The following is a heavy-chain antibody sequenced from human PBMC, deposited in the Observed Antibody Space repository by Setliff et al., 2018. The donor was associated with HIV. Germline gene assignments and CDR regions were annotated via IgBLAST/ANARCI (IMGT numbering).Heavy chain of an antibody. D-gene: IGHD5-12*01. CDR1: VFTFSIHN. CDR3: ARVASGYDYGWLDP. CDR2: ISSSSRTI. V-gene: IGHV3-48*01. Sequence: SLRLSCAASVFTFSIHNMNWVRQAPGKGLEWLSYISSSSRTIYYADSVKGRFTISRDNAKNSLYLQMNSLRAEDTAVYYCARVASGYDYGWLDPWGQGTLVTVPQ. J-gene: IGHJ5*02.